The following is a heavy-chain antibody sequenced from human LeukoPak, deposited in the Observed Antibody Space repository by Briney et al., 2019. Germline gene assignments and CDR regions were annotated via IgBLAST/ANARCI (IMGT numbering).Heavy chain of an antibody. CDR2: ISGSGGST. J-gene: IGHJ4*02. Sequence: GGSLRLSCAAPGFTFSSYAMSWVRQAPGKGLEWVSAISGSGGSTYYADSAKGRFTISRDNSKNTLYLQMNSLRAEDTAVYYCAKDALGYCSGGSCPGSDWGQGTLVTVSS. V-gene: IGHV3-23*01. CDR1: GFTFSSYA. CDR3: AKDALGYCSGGSCPGSD. D-gene: IGHD2-15*01.